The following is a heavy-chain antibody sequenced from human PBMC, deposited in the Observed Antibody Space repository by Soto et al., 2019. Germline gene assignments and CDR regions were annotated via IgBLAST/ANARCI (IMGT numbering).Heavy chain of an antibody. CDR1: GFAFSSYG. CDR2: IWYDGSNK. V-gene: IGHV3-33*01. CDR3: AREQAAAGDY. J-gene: IGHJ4*02. D-gene: IGHD6-13*01. Sequence: QVQLVESGGGVVQPGRSLKLSCAASGFAFSSYGMHWIRQAPGKGLEWVAVIWYDGSNKYYADSVKGRFTISRDNSKNTLYLQMNSLRAEDTAVYYCAREQAAAGDYWGQGTLVTVSS.